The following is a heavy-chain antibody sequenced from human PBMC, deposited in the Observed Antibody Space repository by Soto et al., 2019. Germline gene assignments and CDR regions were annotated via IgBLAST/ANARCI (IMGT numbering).Heavy chain of an antibody. J-gene: IGHJ3*01. CDR2: MNFNTGRT. D-gene: IGHD2-21*01. CDR3: ARKCGDRCTEDTAALDL. Sequence: ASVKVACKASGYTFTDSYLHWVRHAPGQRLEWMGWMNFNTGRTNSPQKFQDRVTMTSDTSINTAFMQLTGLTSDDTAVYFCARKCGDRCTEDTAALDLWGQGTMVTVSS. V-gene: IGHV1-2*02. CDR1: GYTFTDSY.